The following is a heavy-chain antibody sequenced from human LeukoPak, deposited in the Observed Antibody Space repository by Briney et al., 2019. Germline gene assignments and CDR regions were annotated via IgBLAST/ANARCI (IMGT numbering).Heavy chain of an antibody. D-gene: IGHD3-22*01. J-gene: IGHJ4*02. CDR3: AKDWGYDSSGRLNY. V-gene: IGHV3-33*06. CDR1: GFTFSSYG. Sequence: GRSLRLSCAASGFTFSSYGMHWVRQAPGKGLEWGAVIRYDGSNKYYADSVKGRFTISRDNSKNTLYLQMNSLRAEDTAVYYCAKDWGYDSSGRLNYWGQGTLVTVSS. CDR2: IRYDGSNK.